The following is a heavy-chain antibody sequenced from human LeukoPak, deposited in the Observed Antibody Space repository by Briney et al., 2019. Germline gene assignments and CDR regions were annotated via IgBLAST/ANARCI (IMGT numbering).Heavy chain of an antibody. CDR3: ARDRGTVVVVVADDYFDY. CDR2: IRGDGSPYGSAI. V-gene: IGHV3-48*01. CDR1: GFTFSTYS. D-gene: IGHD2-15*01. J-gene: IGHJ4*02. Sequence: GGSLRLSCTASGFTFSTYSMNWVRQAPGKGLEWVAYIRGDGSPYGSAIYYADSVKGRFTVSRDDAINSLYLQMNSLRAEDTAVCYCARDRGTVVVVVADDYFDYWGQGTLVTASS.